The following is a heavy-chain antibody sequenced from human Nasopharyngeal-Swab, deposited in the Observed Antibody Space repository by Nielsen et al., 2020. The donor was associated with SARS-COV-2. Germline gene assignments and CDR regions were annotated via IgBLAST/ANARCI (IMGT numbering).Heavy chain of an antibody. J-gene: IGHJ6*03. CDR2: INHSGST. CDR1: GASFSGYY. Sequence: GSLRLPCAVYGASFSGYYWSGIPQPPGKGLEWIGEINHSGSTNYNPSLKSRVTISVDTSKNQFSLKLSSVTAADTAVYYCARVPGYYYYYMDVWGKGTTVTVSS. CDR3: ARVPGYYYYYMDV. V-gene: IGHV4-34*01.